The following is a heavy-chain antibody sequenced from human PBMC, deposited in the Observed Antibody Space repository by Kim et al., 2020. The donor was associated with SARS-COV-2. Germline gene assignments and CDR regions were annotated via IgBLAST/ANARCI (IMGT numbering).Heavy chain of an antibody. CDR3: AKVDGYYYGSGSYFDF. V-gene: IGHV3-23*01. CDR2: ISGSAVST. J-gene: IGHJ4*02. Sequence: GGSLRLSCAASGFTFRNYAMTWVRQAPGKGLEWVSAISGSAVSTYYPDSVKGRFTISRDNSKNTLFLQLNSLRAEDSAIYYCAKVDGYYYGSGSYFDFWGQGTLVIVSS. CDR1: GFTFRNYA. D-gene: IGHD3-10*01.